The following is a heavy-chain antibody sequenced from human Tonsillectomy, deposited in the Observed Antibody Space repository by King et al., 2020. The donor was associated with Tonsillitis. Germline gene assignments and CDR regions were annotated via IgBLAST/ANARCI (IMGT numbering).Heavy chain of an antibody. D-gene: IGHD3-3*01. CDR2: FYYSGST. CDR1: GGSVSGGFYY. CDR3: ASRSDLLGGPCPPFDY. Sequence: VQLQESGPGLVKPSETLSLTCTVSGGSVSGGFYYWNWIRQPPGKGLECIGYFYYSGSTNYNPSFESRVTISIDTSKNQFSLKLNSVTAADTAVYYCASRSDLLGGPCPPFDYWGQGILVTVSS. V-gene: IGHV4-61*01. J-gene: IGHJ4*02.